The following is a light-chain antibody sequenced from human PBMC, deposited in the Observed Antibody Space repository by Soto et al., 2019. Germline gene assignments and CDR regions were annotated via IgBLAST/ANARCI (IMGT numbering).Light chain of an antibody. J-gene: IGLJ2*01. CDR2: SNN. CDR1: SSNIGSNT. CDR3: AAWDDSLNAVV. Sequence: QSVLTQPPSASGTPGQRVTISCSGSSSNIGSNTVNWYQQLPGTAPKLLIYSNNPRPSGVPDRFSVSNSGTSASLAISGLQSEDEADYYCAAWDDSLNAVVFGGGTTLTVL. V-gene: IGLV1-44*01.